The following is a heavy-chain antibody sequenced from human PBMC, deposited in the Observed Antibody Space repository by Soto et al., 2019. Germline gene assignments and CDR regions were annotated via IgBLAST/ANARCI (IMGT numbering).Heavy chain of an antibody. D-gene: IGHD1-1*01. CDR1: GGTFSSYP. V-gene: IGHV1-69*01. J-gene: IGHJ4*02. CDR3: ARPRTTGTTKGYDY. Sequence: QVQLVQSGAEVKKPGSSVKVSCKASGGTFSSYPLSWVRQAPGQGLEWMGGIIPIFGIVNSAQKFQGRGSITADESTSTAFMELTSLTSEDTAVYYCARPRTTGTTKGYDYWGQGTLVTVSS. CDR2: IIPIFGIV.